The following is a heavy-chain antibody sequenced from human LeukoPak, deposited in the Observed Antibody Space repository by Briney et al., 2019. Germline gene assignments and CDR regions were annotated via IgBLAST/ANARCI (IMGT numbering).Heavy chain of an antibody. V-gene: IGHV3-30-3*01. Sequence: GGSLRLSCAASGFTFSSYAMHWVRQAPGKGLEWVAVISYDGSNKYYADSVKGRFTISRDNSKNTLYLQMDSLRAEDTAVYYCARDRVGATDYFDYWGQGTLVTVSS. CDR2: ISYDGSNK. J-gene: IGHJ4*02. CDR1: GFTFSSYA. CDR3: ARDRVGATDYFDY. D-gene: IGHD1-26*01.